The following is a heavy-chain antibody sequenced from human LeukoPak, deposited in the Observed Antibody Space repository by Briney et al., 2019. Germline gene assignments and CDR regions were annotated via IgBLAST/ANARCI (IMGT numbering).Heavy chain of an antibody. CDR3: ARAPDCSGGSCYSYAFDI. D-gene: IGHD2-15*01. J-gene: IGHJ3*02. Sequence: SVKVSCKASGGTFSSYAISWVRQAPGQGLEWMGRIIPILGIADYAQKFQGRVTITADKSTSTAYMELSSLRSEDTAVYYCARAPDCSGGSCYSYAFDIWGQGTMVTVSS. CDR2: IIPILGIA. V-gene: IGHV1-69*04. CDR1: GGTFSSYA.